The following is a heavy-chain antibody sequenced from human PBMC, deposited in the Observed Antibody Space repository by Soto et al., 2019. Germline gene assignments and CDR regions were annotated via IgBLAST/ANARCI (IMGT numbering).Heavy chain of an antibody. CDR3: ARDSDPDSSSDYYGMDV. V-gene: IGHV3-21*01. J-gene: IGHJ6*02. Sequence: EVQLVESGGGLVKPGGSLRLSCAASGFTFSSYSMDWVRQAPGKGLEWVSSISSSSSYIYYADSVKGRFTISRDNAKNSLYLQMNSLRAEDTAVYYCARDSDPDSSSDYYGMDVWGQGTTVTVSS. D-gene: IGHD6-6*01. CDR2: ISSSSSYI. CDR1: GFTFSSYS.